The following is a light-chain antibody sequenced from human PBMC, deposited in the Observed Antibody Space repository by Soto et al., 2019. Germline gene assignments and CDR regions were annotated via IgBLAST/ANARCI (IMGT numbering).Light chain of an antibody. CDR2: DTS. Sequence: QAVVTQEPSLTVSPGGTVTLTCGSSTGPVTSSHYPYWFQQKPGQAPRTLIYDTSNKYSWTPARFSGSLLGGKAALTLSGAQPEDEAEYYCLLSYSDFRVFGGGTKLTVL. CDR1: TGPVTSSHY. CDR3: LLSYSDFRV. J-gene: IGLJ3*02. V-gene: IGLV7-46*01.